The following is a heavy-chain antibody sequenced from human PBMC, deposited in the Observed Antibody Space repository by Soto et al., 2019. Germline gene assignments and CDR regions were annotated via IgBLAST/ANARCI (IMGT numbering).Heavy chain of an antibody. Sequence: QVQLQQWGAGLLKPSETLSLTCAVYGGSFSDYYWSWIRQPPGKGLEWIGEINHSGSTNYNPSLKSRVTISVDTSKNQFSLKLSSVTAADTAVYYCASAPRLLWFGEFPLDYWGQGTLVTVSS. CDR2: INHSGST. CDR1: GGSFSDYY. V-gene: IGHV4-34*01. D-gene: IGHD3-10*01. CDR3: ASAPRLLWFGEFPLDY. J-gene: IGHJ4*02.